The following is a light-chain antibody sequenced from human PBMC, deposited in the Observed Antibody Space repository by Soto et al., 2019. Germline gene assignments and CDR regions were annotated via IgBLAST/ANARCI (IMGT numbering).Light chain of an antibody. J-gene: IGLJ2*01. CDR1: SSDVGSYNL. V-gene: IGLV2-23*03. CDR3: CSYAGSSTFEV. CDR2: EGS. Sequence: QSALTQPASVSGSPGQSITISCTGTSSDVGSYNLVSWYQQHPGKAPKLMIYEGSKRPSGVSNRFSGSNSGNTASLTISGLQAEDEADYYCCSYAGSSTFEVFGGGTKVTVL.